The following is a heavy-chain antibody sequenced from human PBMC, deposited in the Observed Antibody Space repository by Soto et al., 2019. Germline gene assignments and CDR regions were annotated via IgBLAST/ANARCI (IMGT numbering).Heavy chain of an antibody. J-gene: IGHJ6*03. V-gene: IGHV3-23*01. CDR3: AKRADYYSYMDV. Sequence: PGGCLRLSCAAAGFTFSSYAMSWVRQAPGKGLEWVSSISGSGGSTYYADSVKGRFTISRDNSKNTLYLPMNSLRAEDTAVYYCAKRADYYSYMDVWGKGTTVTVSS. CDR1: GFTFSSYA. CDR2: ISGSGGST.